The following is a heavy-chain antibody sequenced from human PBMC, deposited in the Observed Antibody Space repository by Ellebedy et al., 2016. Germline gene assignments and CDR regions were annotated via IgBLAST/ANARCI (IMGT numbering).Heavy chain of an antibody. V-gene: IGHV3-21*04. Sequence: GGSLRLSCAASGFTFSSYSLNWVRQAPGKGLEWVAAISSAGTDIHYADSVRGRFTISRDNSKNTLYLQMNSLRAEDTAVYYCARGVGSGWFDPWGQGTLVTVSS. CDR2: ISSAGTDI. CDR1: GFTFSSYS. D-gene: IGHD2-15*01. CDR3: ARGVGSGWFDP. J-gene: IGHJ5*02.